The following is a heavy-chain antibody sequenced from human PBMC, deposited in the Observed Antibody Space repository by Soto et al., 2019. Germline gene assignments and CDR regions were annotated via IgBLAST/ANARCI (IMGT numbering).Heavy chain of an antibody. Sequence: SVSSAASGCTXTAYAKDWVSKTPRQSLEWMGWINAGNGNTKYSQKFQGRVTITRDTSAGTAYMKLSSLRSEDTAVYYCARVRYCSSTSCWTYYYHGMDGWGQR. D-gene: IGHD2-2*01. CDR1: GCTXTAYA. CDR3: ARVRYCSSTSCWTYYYHGMDG. J-gene: IGHJ6*02. V-gene: IGHV1-3*01. CDR2: INAGNGNT.